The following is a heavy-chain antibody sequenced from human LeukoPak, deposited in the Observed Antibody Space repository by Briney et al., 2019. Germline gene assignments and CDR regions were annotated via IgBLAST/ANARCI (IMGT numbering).Heavy chain of an antibody. D-gene: IGHD3/OR15-3a*01. Sequence: GGSLRLSCAASGFTFSSYSMNWVRQAPGKGLEWVSYITGSLSTIYYADSVKGRFTISRDNAKNSVYLQMNSLRLEDTAVYYCARTGLGMYSYDYWGQGILVAVSS. CDR1: GFTFSSYS. V-gene: IGHV3-48*01. CDR2: ITGSLSTI. CDR3: ARTGLGMYSYDY. J-gene: IGHJ4*02.